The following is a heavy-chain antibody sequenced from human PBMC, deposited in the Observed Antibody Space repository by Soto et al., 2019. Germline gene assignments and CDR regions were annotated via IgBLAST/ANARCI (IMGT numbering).Heavy chain of an antibody. CDR3: ARDGYNLLDC. J-gene: IGHJ4*02. V-gene: IGHV6-1*01. Sequence: PSQTLSLTCAISGDSVSSNSAAWNWIRQSPSRGLEWLGRTFYRSEWHNDYAVSVKSRITITPDTSKNQFSLQLRSVTPEDTAMYYCARDGYNLLDCWGQGTLVTVS. D-gene: IGHD1-1*01. CDR2: TFYRSEWHN. CDR1: GDSVSSNSAA.